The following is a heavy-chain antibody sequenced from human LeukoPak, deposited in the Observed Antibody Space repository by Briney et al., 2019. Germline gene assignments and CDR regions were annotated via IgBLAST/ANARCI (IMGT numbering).Heavy chain of an antibody. CDR3: ASSAYYYDSSGYLAGFDI. CDR1: GGSISSFY. V-gene: IGHV4-4*07. J-gene: IGHJ3*02. D-gene: IGHD3-22*01. CDR2: IYTSGTT. Sequence: SETLSLTCTVSGGSISSFYWSWIRQPAGKGLEWIGRIYTSGTTNYNPSLRSRVTMSVDTSKNQFSLKLSSVTAADTAVYYCASSAYYYDSSGYLAGFDIWGQGTMVTVSS.